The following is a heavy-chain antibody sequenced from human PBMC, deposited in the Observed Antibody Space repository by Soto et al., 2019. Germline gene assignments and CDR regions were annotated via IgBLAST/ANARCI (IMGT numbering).Heavy chain of an antibody. CDR2: VSGDNRNT. CDR3: ARERQWEPIIY. J-gene: IGHJ4*02. CDR1: GYTFTNYG. D-gene: IGHD1-26*01. V-gene: IGHV1-18*01. Sequence: QVQLVQSGVEVKMPGASVKLACKASGYTFTNYGLTWVRQVPGQGLEWIGWVSGDNRNTNYAQKFEDRVIMTTDTSTSTAFMELRSLRPDDTGIYFCARERQWEPIIYWGQGTLLTV.